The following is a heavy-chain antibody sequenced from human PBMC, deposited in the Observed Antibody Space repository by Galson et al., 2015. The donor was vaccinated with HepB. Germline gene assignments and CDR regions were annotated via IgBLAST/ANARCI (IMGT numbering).Heavy chain of an antibody. D-gene: IGHD2-2*01. CDR2: ISGSGGST. V-gene: IGHV3-23*01. J-gene: IGHJ3*02. Sequence: SLRLSCAASGFTFSSYAMSWVRQAPGKGLEWVSAISGSGGSTYYADSVKGRFTISRDNSKNTLYLQMNSLRAEDTAVYYCAKHCGGFDIVVVPAAIADDAFDIWGQGTMVTVSS. CDR1: GFTFSSYA. CDR3: AKHCGGFDIVVVPAAIADDAFDI.